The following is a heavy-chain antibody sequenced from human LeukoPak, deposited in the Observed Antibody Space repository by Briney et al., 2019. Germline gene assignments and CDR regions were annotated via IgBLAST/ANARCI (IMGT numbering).Heavy chain of an antibody. CDR1: GFNVSSNY. D-gene: IGHD6-13*01. CDR2: IYSGGGT. CDR3: ARKARAAAGIEMMN. Sequence: GGSLRLSCAASGFNVSSNYMSWVRQAPGKGLKWVSVIYSGGGTYYADSVKGRFTISRDNSKNTLYLQMNSLRADDTAVYYCARKARAAAGIEMMNWGQGTLVAVSS. J-gene: IGHJ4*02. V-gene: IGHV3-53*01.